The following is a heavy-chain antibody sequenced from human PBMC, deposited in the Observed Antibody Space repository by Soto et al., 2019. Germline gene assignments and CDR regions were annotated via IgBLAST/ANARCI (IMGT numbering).Heavy chain of an antibody. CDR2: IDPSDSYT. CDR1: GYSFTSYW. Sequence: GESLKISCKGSGYSFTSYWISWVRQMPGKGLEWMGRIDPSDSYTNYSPSFQGHATISADKSFSTAYLQWSSLKASDTAMYYCARHVYYDSSGYYSNYGMDVWGQGTMVTVSS. J-gene: IGHJ6*02. V-gene: IGHV5-10-1*01. D-gene: IGHD3-22*01. CDR3: ARHVYYDSSGYYSNYGMDV.